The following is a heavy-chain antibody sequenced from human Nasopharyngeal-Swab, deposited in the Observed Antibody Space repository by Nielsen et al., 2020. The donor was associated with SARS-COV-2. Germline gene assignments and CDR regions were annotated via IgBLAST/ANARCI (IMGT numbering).Heavy chain of an antibody. CDR1: GGSLSDYH. CDR3: AGHPADFDY. Sequence: SETLSLTCAVYGGSLSDYHWSWIRQPPGKGLEWIGEMKPSGRTKYNPSLKSRVAISIDTSKNQFFLNLRSVTAADTAVCYCAGHPADFDYWGQGTLVTVSS. CDR2: MKPSGRT. V-gene: IGHV4-34*01. J-gene: IGHJ4*02.